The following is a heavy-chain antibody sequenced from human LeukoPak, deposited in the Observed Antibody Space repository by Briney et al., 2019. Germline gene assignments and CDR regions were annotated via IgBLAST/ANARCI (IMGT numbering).Heavy chain of an antibody. D-gene: IGHD6-13*01. Sequence: AGGSLRLSCAASGFTFSSYWMSWVRQAPGKGLEWVANIKQDGNEKYYADSVKGRFTSCRDNAKNSLYLQMNSLRAEDTAVYYCATGIAAAGTSGYWGQGTLATVSS. J-gene: IGHJ4*02. V-gene: IGHV3-7*01. CDR2: IKQDGNEK. CDR1: GFTFSSYW. CDR3: ATGIAAAGTSGY.